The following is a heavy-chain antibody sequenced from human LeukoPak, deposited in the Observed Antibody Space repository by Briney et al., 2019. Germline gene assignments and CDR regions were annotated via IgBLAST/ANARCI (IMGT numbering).Heavy chain of an antibody. CDR3: ARGTSGQWLVGSDY. V-gene: IGHV1-2*02. J-gene: IGHJ4*02. CDR2: INPNSGGT. D-gene: IGHD6-19*01. Sequence: ASVKVSCKASGYTFTGYYMHWVRQAPGQGLEWMGWINPNSGGTNYAQKFQGRVTMTRDTSISTAYMELSRLRSDDTAVYYCARGTSGQWLVGSDYWGQGTLVTVSS. CDR1: GYTFTGYY.